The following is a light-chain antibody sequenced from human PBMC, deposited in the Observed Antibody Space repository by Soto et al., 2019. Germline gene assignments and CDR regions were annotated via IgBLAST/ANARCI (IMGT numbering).Light chain of an antibody. V-gene: IGLV2-14*01. CDR3: SSYAHSSTVV. J-gene: IGLJ2*01. CDR1: SSDVGGYNY. CDR2: EVS. Sequence: QSALTQPASVSGSPGQSITISCTGTSSDVGGYNYVSWYQQHPGKAPKLMIYEVSYRPSGVSNRFSGSKSGNTVSLTISGLQAEDEADYYCSSYAHSSTVVFGGGTKVTVL.